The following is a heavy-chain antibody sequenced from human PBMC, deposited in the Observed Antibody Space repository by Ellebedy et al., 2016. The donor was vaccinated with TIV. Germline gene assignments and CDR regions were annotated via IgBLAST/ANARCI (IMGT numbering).Heavy chain of an antibody. Sequence: MPGGSLRLSCAVYGGSFSGYYWSWIRQPPGKGLEWIGEINHSGSTNYNPSLKSRVTIAVDTSKNQFSLKLSSVTAADTAVYYCARGQAQVGYSYALYWGQGTLVTVSS. J-gene: IGHJ4*02. V-gene: IGHV4-34*01. CDR3: ARGQAQVGYSYALY. D-gene: IGHD5-18*01. CDR1: GGSFSGYY. CDR2: INHSGST.